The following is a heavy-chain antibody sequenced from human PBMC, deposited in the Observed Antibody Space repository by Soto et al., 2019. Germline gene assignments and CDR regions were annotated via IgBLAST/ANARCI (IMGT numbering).Heavy chain of an antibody. CDR3: ARLRVISGVIPSQFGI. CDR1: GGTFNSYG. J-gene: IGHJ4*02. V-gene: IGHV1-69*06. D-gene: IGHD2-21*01. Sequence: GASVKVSCKASGGTFNSYGISWVRQAPGQGLDWMGVIIPLYGTVNYAQKFQGRVSITADKSTSTAYMDLNSLRSDETAVYYCARLRVISGVIPSQFGIWGQGTQVTVSS. CDR2: IIPLYGTV.